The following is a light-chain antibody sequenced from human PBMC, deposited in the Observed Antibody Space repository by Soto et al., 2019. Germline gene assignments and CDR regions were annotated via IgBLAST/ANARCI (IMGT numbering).Light chain of an antibody. CDR3: QTWESSGYRV. Sequence: QLVLTQSPSTSASLGASVKLTCTLSTGHNSYAVAWHHQQPETGPRYLMKLRTDGKYIKGDGVPERISGSSSGAERYLTMTSQQYDDEADCYCQTWESSGYRVFGAETKRTVL. CDR2: LRTDGKY. V-gene: IGLV4-69*01. CDR1: TGHNSYA. J-gene: IGLJ3*02.